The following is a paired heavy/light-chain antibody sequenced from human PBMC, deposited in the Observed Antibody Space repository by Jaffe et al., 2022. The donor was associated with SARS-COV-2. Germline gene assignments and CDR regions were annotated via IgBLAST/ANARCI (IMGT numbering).Light chain of an antibody. CDR2: STS. J-gene: IGLJ3*02. CDR3: LLYYGGAWV. Sequence: QTVVTQEPSLTVSPGGTVTLTCASSTGAVTSGYYPNWFQQKPGQAPRALIYSTSNKHSWTPARFSGSLLGGKAALTLSGVQPEDEAEYYCLLYYGGAWVFGGGTKLTVL. CDR1: TGAVTSGYY. V-gene: IGLV7-43*01.
Heavy chain of an antibody. Sequence: EVQLVESGGGLVQPGGSLRLSCSASGFTFSSYAMHWVRQAPGKGLEYVSAISSNGGSTYYADSVKGRFTISRDNSKNTLYLQMSSLRAEDTAVYYCVKSAWYYDFWSGYEGWFDPWGQGTLVTVSS. D-gene: IGHD3-3*01. V-gene: IGHV3-64D*09. J-gene: IGHJ5*02. CDR1: GFTFSSYA. CDR3: VKSAWYYDFWSGYEGWFDP. CDR2: ISSNGGST.